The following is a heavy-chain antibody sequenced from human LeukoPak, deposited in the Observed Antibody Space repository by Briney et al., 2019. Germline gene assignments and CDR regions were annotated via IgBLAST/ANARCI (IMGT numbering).Heavy chain of an antibody. D-gene: IGHD1-1*01. V-gene: IGHV1-46*01. CDR1: GYTFTTYY. Sequence: RASVKVSCKASGYTFTTYYMHWVRQEPGQRLEWMGIINPNDGGTAYAQKFRGRVSMTGDTSTSTVYMELTSLISDDTAVYYCARSALSGTGYFDYWGQGTLVTVSS. CDR2: INPNDGGT. CDR3: ARSALSGTGYFDY. J-gene: IGHJ4*02.